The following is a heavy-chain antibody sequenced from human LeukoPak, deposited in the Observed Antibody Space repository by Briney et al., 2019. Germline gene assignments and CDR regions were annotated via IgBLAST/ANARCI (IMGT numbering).Heavy chain of an antibody. CDR2: MQYDGSIK. CDR1: GFTFSSYD. J-gene: IGHJ4*02. V-gene: IGHV3-30*02. Sequence: PGGSLRLSCAASGFTFSSYDMHWVRQAPGMGLEWVAFMQYDGSIKYYADSVKGRFTISRDNSKNTLYLQMDSLRADDTAVYFCARDSIRQQLYYFDYWGRGTLVTVSS. CDR3: ARDSIRQQLYYFDY. D-gene: IGHD6-13*01.